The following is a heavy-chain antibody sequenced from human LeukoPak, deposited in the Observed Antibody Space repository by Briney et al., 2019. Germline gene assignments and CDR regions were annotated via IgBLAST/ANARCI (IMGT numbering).Heavy chain of an antibody. J-gene: IGHJ6*03. V-gene: IGHV4-38-2*02. CDR2: IYHSGST. CDR1: GYSISSGYY. CDR3: ARLGDHVLPMVRSDYYYYMDV. Sequence: PSETLSLTCTVSGYSISSGYYWGWIRQPPGKGLEWIGSIYHSGSTYYNPSLKSRVTISVDTSKNQFSLKLSSVTAADTAVYYCARLGDHVLPMVRSDYYYYMDVWGKGTTVTVSS. D-gene: IGHD3-10*01.